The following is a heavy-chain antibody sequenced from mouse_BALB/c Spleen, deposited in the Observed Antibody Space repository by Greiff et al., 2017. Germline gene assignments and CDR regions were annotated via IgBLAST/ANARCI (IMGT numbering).Heavy chain of an antibody. J-gene: IGHJ3*01. Sequence: VQLQQSGPGLVKPSQSLSLTCTATGYSITSDYAQRWIRQLPGNQLGWMGFISYSGSTSYNPSLKSRFSITRDTSKNQFCLQMNAVTTEDTATYYCALYGNYGAYWGQGTLVTVSA. CDR2: ISYSGST. CDR3: ALYGNYGAY. CDR1: GYSITSDYA. V-gene: IGHV3-2*02. D-gene: IGHD2-10*02.